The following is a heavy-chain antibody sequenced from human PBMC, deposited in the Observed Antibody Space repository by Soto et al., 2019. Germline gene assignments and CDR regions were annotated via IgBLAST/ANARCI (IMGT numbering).Heavy chain of an antibody. V-gene: IGHV3-30*18. D-gene: IGHD6-13*01. Sequence: GGSLRLSCAASGFTFSSYGMHWVRQAPGKGLEWVAVISYDGSNKYYADSVKGRFTISRDNSKNTLYLQMNSLRAEDTAVYYCAKGDLAAATYYYYYGMDVWGQGTTVTVSS. J-gene: IGHJ6*02. CDR2: ISYDGSNK. CDR3: AKGDLAAATYYYYYGMDV. CDR1: GFTFSSYG.